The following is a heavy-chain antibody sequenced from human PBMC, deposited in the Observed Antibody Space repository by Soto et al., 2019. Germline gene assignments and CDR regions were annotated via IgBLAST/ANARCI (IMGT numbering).Heavy chain of an antibody. Sequence: ASVKVSCKASGYTFTSYGISWVRQAPGQGLEWMGWISAYNGNTNYAQKLQGRVTMTTDTSTSTAYMELRSLRSDDTAVYYCAISSIAEAGLYYFDYWGQRTLVTVSS. CDR2: ISAYNGNT. J-gene: IGHJ4*02. CDR1: GYTFTSYG. V-gene: IGHV1-18*01. D-gene: IGHD6-13*01. CDR3: AISSIAEAGLYYFDY.